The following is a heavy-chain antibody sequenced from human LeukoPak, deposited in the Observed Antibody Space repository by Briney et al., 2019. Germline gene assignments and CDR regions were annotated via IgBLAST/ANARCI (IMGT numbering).Heavy chain of an antibody. D-gene: IGHD6-13*01. CDR3: ARPKAAADLPPSY. V-gene: IGHV5-51*01. CDR1: GYSFTSYW. Sequence: GGSLKISCKGSGYSFTSYWIGWVRQMPGKGLEWMGIIYPGDSDTRYSPSFQGQVTISADKSISTAYLQWSSLKASDTAMHYCARPKAAADLPPSYWGQGTLVTVSS. CDR2: IYPGDSDT. J-gene: IGHJ4*02.